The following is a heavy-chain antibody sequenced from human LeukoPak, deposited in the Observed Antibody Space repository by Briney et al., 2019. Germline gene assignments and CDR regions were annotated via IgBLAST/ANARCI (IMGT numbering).Heavy chain of an antibody. CDR3: ARERGYCSGGSFYSEKYYYYMDV. CDR2: TYYRSKWYN. J-gene: IGHJ6*03. CDR1: GDSVSSNSAA. D-gene: IGHD2-15*01. V-gene: IGHV6-1*01. Sequence: SQTLSLTCAISGDSVSSNSAAWNWIRQSPSRGLEWLGRTYYRSKWYNDYAVSVKSRITINPDTSKNQFSLQLNSVPPEDTAVYYCARERGYCSGGSFYSEKYYYYMDVWGKGTTVTVSS.